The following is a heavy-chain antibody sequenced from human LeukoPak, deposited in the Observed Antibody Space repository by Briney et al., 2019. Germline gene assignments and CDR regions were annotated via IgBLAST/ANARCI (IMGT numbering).Heavy chain of an antibody. V-gene: IGHV3-9*01. CDR2: ISWNSGSI. CDR3: AKDSGIAVAGTGFDY. D-gene: IGHD6-19*01. Sequence: GRSLRLSCAASGFTFDDYAMPWVPQAPGKGLEWVSGISWNSGSIGYADSVKGQFTISRDNAKNSLYLQMNSLRAEDTGLYYCAKDSGIAVAGTGFDYWGQGTLVTVSS. CDR1: GFTFDDYA. J-gene: IGHJ4*02.